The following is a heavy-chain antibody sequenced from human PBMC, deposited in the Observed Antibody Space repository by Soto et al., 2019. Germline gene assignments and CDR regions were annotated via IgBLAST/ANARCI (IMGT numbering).Heavy chain of an antibody. CDR2: IWNDGTKK. CDR3: ARSVGAGSDGLRYRLDY. V-gene: IGHV3-33*01. CDR1: GFSFSSYG. Sequence: QVQLVESGGGVVQPGTPLGLSCVACGFSFSSYGMHWVRQPPGKGLAGVAVIWNDGTKKYYGDSVKDRFTVSRDSPNNVLYLQISSMRAEDTATWYCARSVGAGSDGLRYRLDYWGQGTPVTVSS. J-gene: IGHJ4*02. D-gene: IGHD5-12*01.